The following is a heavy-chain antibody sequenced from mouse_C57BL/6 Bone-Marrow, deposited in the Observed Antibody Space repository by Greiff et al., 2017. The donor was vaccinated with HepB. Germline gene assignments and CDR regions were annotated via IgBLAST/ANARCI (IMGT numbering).Heavy chain of an antibody. CDR2: ISYDGSN. CDR1: GYSITSGYY. J-gene: IGHJ4*01. CDR3: ARARGDY. Sequence: EVQLVESGPGLVKPSQSLSLTCSVTGYSITSGYYWNWIRQFPGNKLEWMGYISYDGSNNYNPSLKNRISITRDTSKNQFFLKLNSVTTEDTATYYCARARGDYWGQGTSVTVSS. V-gene: IGHV3-6*01.